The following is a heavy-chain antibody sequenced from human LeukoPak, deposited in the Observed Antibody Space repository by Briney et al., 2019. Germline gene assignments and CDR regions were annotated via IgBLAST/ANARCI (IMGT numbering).Heavy chain of an antibody. CDR2: ISYDGSHK. CDR1: GFSFSSYA. J-gene: IGHJ4*02. CDR3: ARDRLPSSATCADY. D-gene: IGHD3-10*02. V-gene: IGHV3-30-3*01. Sequence: GGSLRLSCAASGFSFSSYAMHWVRQAPGKGLEWVAVISYDGSHKYYADSVKGRFTISRDNSKNTLYLQMNTLRAEDTAVYYCARDRLPSSATCADYWGQGTLVTVSS.